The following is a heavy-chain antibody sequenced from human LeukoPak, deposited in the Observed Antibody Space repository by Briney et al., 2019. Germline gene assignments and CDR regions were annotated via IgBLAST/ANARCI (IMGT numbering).Heavy chain of an antibody. CDR3: ARRLVSLGYYYYGMDV. CDR1: GFTFSSYA. V-gene: IGHV3-30-3*01. D-gene: IGHD6-25*01. Sequence: GGSLRLSCAASGFTFSSYAMHWVRQAPGKGLEWVAVISYDGSNKYYADSVKGRFTISRDNAKNSLYLQMNSLRAEDTAVYYCARRLVSLGYYYYGMDVWGQGTTVTVSS. J-gene: IGHJ6*02. CDR2: ISYDGSNK.